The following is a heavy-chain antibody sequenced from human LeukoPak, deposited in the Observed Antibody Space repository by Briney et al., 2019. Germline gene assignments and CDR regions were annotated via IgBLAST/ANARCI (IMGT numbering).Heavy chain of an antibody. CDR3: ARLRDNWEDY. CDR1: GYTFTSYW. J-gene: IGHJ4*02. D-gene: IGHD1-20*01. Sequence: GESLKISCKGSGYTFTSYWIVWVRQMPGKGPEWMGMIFPGDSDIKYSPSFEGQITISADKSISSAYLQWSSLKASDTAIYYCARLRDNWEDYWGQGTLVTVSS. CDR2: IFPGDSDI. V-gene: IGHV5-51*01.